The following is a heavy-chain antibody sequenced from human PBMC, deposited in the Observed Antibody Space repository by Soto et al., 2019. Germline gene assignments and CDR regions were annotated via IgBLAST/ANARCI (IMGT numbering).Heavy chain of an antibody. CDR2: ISYDGSNK. J-gene: IGHJ4*02. Sequence: QVQLVESGGGVVQPGRSLRLSCAASGFTFSSYAMHWVRQAPGKGLEWVAVISYDGSNKYYADSVKGRFTISRDNSKNTLYLQMNSLRAEDTAVYYCARDSSDDYGGNDYFDYWGQGTLVTVSS. D-gene: IGHD4-17*01. CDR3: ARDSSDDYGGNDYFDY. V-gene: IGHV3-30-3*01. CDR1: GFTFSSYA.